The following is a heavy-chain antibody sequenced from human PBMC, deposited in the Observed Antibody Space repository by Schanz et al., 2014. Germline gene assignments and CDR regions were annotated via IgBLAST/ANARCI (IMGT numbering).Heavy chain of an antibody. D-gene: IGHD5-18*01. CDR1: GYTFTSYS. CDR2: INVGNGNM. Sequence: QVQLVQSGAEVKKPGASVKVSCKASGYTFTSYSIHWVRQAPGQGLEWMGWINVGNGNMKYSQKFQGRVTMTRDTSTSTVYMELSSLRSEDTAVYYCARGPSQGYSYGHNIGAYYYGMDVWGQGTTVTVSS. V-gene: IGHV1-3*01. J-gene: IGHJ6*02. CDR3: ARGPSQGYSYGHNIGAYYYGMDV.